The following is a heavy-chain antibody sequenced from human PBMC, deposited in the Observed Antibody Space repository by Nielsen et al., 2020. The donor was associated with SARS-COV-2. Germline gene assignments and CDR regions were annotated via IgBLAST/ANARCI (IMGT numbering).Heavy chain of an antibody. CDR2: INPNSGAT. CDR1: GYTFTGYY. CDR3: AKDLIQLWQKGDY. J-gene: IGHJ4*02. D-gene: IGHD5-18*01. V-gene: IGHV1-2*02. Sequence: ASVKVSCKASGYTFTGYYMHWVRQAPGQGLEWMGWINPNSGATIYAQKFQGRVTITRDTSASTAYMELSSLRSEDTAVYYCAKDLIQLWQKGDYWGQGTLVTISS.